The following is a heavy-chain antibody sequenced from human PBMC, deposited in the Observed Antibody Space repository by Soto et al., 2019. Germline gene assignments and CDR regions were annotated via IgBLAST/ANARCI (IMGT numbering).Heavy chain of an antibody. V-gene: IGHV1-18*01. CDR2: ISAYDGKT. Sequence: ASVKVSCQTSGYTFNTYGINLFRQARGQGLAVMGWISAYDGKTTYAEKFQGRVTLTTDTSTSTAYMELRSLRSDDTAIYYCARDPHEFWTSYWFDPWGQGTPVTVSS. J-gene: IGHJ5*02. D-gene: IGHD3-3*01. CDR3: ARDPHEFWTSYWFDP. CDR1: GYTFNTYG.